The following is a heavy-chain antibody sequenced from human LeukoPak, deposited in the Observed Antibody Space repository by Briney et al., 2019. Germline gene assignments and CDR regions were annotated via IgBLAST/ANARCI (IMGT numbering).Heavy chain of an antibody. D-gene: IGHD3-9*01. V-gene: IGHV3-30*04. Sequence: GRSLRLSCAASGFTFSRFAVHWVRQAPGKGLEWVAVMSYDGSSEYYADSVKGRFTVSRDNSKNMLYLQMNSLRAEDTAVYYCARDSDHDILTGLDYWGQGTLVTVSS. CDR2: MSYDGSSE. CDR1: GFTFSRFA. CDR3: ARDSDHDILTGLDY. J-gene: IGHJ4*02.